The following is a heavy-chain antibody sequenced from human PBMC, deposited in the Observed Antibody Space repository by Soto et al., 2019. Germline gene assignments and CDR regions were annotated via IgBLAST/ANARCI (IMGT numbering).Heavy chain of an antibody. Sequence: EMQLVESGGGLVQPGGSLRLSCEASGFNFKKFAMGWVRQAPGEGLEWVSGISCCGGSTSYADSVKGRFTLARDDSKNTLSLHLNSLRFEDTARYFCAKADGEQWLIPHLDNWGQGTLVTVS. V-gene: IGHV3-23*04. CDR1: GFNFKKFA. CDR2: ISCCGGST. J-gene: IGHJ4*02. CDR3: AKADGEQWLIPHLDN. D-gene: IGHD6-19*01.